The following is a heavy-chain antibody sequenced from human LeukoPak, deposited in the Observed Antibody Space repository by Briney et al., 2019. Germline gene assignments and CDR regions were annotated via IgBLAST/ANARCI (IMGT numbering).Heavy chain of an antibody. CDR2: VSSSGRHM. D-gene: IGHD2-21*01. J-gene: IGHJ4*02. CDR1: GFTFSSYS. V-gene: IGHV3-21*01. Sequence: GGSLRLSCAASGFTFSSYSMNWVRQAPGKGLEWVSSVSSSGRHMYYADSVKGRFTISRDNAKNSLYLQMNSLRAEDTAVYYCARDSPNEGILWWSIDYWGQGTLVTVSS. CDR3: ARDSPNEGILWWSIDY.